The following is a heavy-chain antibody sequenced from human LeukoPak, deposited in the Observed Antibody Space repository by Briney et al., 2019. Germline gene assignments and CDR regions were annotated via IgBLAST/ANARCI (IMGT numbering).Heavy chain of an antibody. CDR2: VNPNSGGT. V-gene: IGHV1-2*02. J-gene: IGHJ5*02. CDR1: GYSFTDYY. Sequence: ASVKVSCKASGYSFTDYYMHWVRQAPGQGLEWMGWVNPNSGGTNYAQKFQGRVTMTRDTSISTAYMELSRLRSDDTAVYYCTTGDVLRSVDPWGQGTLVTVSS. CDR3: TTGDVLRSVDP. D-gene: IGHD3-3*01.